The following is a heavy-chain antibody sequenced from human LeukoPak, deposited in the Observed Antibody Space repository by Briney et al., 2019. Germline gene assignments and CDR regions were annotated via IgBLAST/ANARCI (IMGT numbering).Heavy chain of an antibody. CDR1: GYTFSGYY. CDR2: INPNSSVT. J-gene: IGHJ4*02. V-gene: IGHV1-2*02. CDR3: AKVLDLLTPAAIEY. D-gene: IGHD2-2*02. Sequence: ASVKVSCTPSGYTFSGYYINWVRQPPGQGLEWMGWINPNSSVTDYAEKFQGRVTVTRDTPISTAYLELNSLRSDDTAVYYCAKVLDLLTPAAIEYWGQGTLVTVSS.